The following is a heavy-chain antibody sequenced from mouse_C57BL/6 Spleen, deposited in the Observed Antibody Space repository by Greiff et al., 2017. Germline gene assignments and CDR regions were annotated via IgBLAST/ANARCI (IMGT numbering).Heavy chain of an antibody. CDR1: GYTFTDYY. J-gene: IGHJ4*01. Sequence: VQLQQSGPVLVKPGASVKMSCKASGYTFTDYYMNWVKQSHGKSLEWIGVINPYNGGTSYNQKFKGKATLTVDKSSSTAYMELNSLTSEDSAVYYCARRKGSEAMDYWGQGTSVTVSS. V-gene: IGHV1-19*01. CDR2: INPYNGGT. CDR3: ARRKGSEAMDY.